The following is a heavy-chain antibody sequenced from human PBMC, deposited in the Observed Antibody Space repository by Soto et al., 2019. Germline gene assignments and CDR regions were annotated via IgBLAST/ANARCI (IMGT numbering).Heavy chain of an antibody. Sequence: ASVKVSCKASGYTFTSYGISWVRQAPGQGLEWMGWISAYNGNTNYAQKLQGRVTMTTDTSTSTAYMELRSLRSDDTAVYYCAREDPKAAAGTEGLGFDPWGQGTLVTVSS. CDR2: ISAYNGNT. J-gene: IGHJ5*02. D-gene: IGHD6-13*01. V-gene: IGHV1-18*01. CDR1: GYTFTSYG. CDR3: AREDPKAAAGTEGLGFDP.